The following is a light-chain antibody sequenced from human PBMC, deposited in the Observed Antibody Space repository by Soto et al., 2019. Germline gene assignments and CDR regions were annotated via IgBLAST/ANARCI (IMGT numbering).Light chain of an antibody. CDR3: QQYNNWPPYT. J-gene: IGKJ2*01. V-gene: IGKV3-15*01. Sequence: EIVMTQSPATLSVSPGERATLSCRASQSVSGNLSWYQQKPGQAPRLLIYCASTSATGITARLSGSGSGTAFTLPIISRQSEDFSVYYCQQYNNWPPYTFGQGTKLEIK. CDR1: QSVSGN. CDR2: CAS.